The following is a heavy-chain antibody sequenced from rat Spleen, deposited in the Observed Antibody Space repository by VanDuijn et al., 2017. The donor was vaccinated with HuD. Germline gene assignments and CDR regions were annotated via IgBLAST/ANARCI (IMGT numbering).Heavy chain of an antibody. D-gene: IGHD1-12*02. CDR3: VRQGVTMAAIFDY. J-gene: IGHJ2*01. V-gene: IGHV5-7*01. CDR1: GFTFSAYY. CDR2: VDYDGSRT. Sequence: EVQLVESGGGLVQPGRSLKLSCAASGFTFSAYYLAWVRQAPTKGLEWVATVDYDGSRTHYRDSVKGRFTISRDNVKNTLYLQMDSLRSADTATYYCVRQGVTMAAIFDYWGKGVMVTVSS.